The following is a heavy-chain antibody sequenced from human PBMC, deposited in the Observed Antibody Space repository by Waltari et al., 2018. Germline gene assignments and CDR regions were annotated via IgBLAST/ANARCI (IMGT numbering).Heavy chain of an antibody. J-gene: IGHJ6*03. D-gene: IGHD3-3*01. CDR2: IYYSGGT. Sequence: QVQLQESGPGLVKPSETLSLTCTVSGGSISSYYWSWIRQPPGKGLEWIGYIYYSGGTNYNPSLKSRVTISVDTSKNQFSLKLSSVTAADTAVYYCARAGTYYDFWSGYYNYYYYMDVWGKGTTVTVSS. V-gene: IGHV4-59*01. CDR3: ARAGTYYDFWSGYYNYYYYMDV. CDR1: GGSISSYY.